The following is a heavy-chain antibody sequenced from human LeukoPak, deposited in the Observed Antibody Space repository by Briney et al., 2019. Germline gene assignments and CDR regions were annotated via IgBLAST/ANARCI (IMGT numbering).Heavy chain of an antibody. CDR1: GDSVSSNSAT. CDR3: ATVLAGDGGYSYGMVDY. Sequence: SQTLSLTCAISGDSVSSNSATWNWIRQSPSRGLEWLGRTYYRSKWYNYYAESVKSRITINPDTSKNQFSLQLNSVTPEGTAVDAGATVLAGDGGYSYGMVDYWGQGALVTVSS. V-gene: IGHV6-1*01. CDR2: TYYRSKWYN. J-gene: IGHJ4*02. D-gene: IGHD5-18*01.